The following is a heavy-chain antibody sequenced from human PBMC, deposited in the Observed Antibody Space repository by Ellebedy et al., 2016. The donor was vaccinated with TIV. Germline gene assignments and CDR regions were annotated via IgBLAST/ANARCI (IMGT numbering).Heavy chain of an antibody. Sequence: GESLKISXAASGFTFSSYWMSWVRQAPGKGLEWVANIKQDDSEKSYVDSVKGRFTISRDNAKNSLYLQMNSLRAEDTAVYYCARLNAEVIGVDDIFGGWVNPWGQGTLVTVSS. CDR1: GFTFSSYW. CDR3: ARLNAEVIGVDDIFGGWVNP. D-gene: IGHD3-10*01. J-gene: IGHJ5*02. CDR2: IKQDDSEK. V-gene: IGHV3-7*01.